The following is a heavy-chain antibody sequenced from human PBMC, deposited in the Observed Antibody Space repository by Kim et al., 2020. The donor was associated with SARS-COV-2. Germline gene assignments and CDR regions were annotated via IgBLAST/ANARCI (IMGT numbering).Heavy chain of an antibody. J-gene: IGHJ4*02. Sequence: GGYLRLSCVASGFTFSPYSMNWVRQAPGGGLEWVSYITSTGSKIKYTDSVKGRFTISRDNAKNSVYLQMNSLRAEDTALYYCARSVEGHFDVWGQGTPVTGSS. V-gene: IGHV3-48*01. D-gene: IGHD2-2*01. CDR3: ARSVEGHFDV. CDR2: ITSTGSKI. CDR1: GFTFSPYS.